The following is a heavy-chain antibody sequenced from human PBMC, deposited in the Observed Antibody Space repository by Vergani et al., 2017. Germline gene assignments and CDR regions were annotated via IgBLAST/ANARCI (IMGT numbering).Heavy chain of an antibody. V-gene: IGHV3-21*01. Sequence: EVQLVESGGGLVKPGGSLRLSCAASGFTFSSYSMNWVRQAPGKGLEWVSSISSSSSYIYYADSVKGRFTISRDNAKNSLYLQMNSLRAEDTAVYYCATEAPLRNYDFWSGYYARDPNYYYYYYMDVWGKGTTVTVSS. CDR1: GFTFSSYS. CDR3: ATEAPLRNYDFWSGYYARDPNYYYYYYMDV. CDR2: ISSSSSYI. D-gene: IGHD3-3*01. J-gene: IGHJ6*03.